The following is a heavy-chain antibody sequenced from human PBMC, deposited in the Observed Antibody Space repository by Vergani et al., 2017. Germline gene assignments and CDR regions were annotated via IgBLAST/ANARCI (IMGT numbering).Heavy chain of an antibody. D-gene: IGHD3-10*01. CDR1: GGTFSSYA. CDR2: IIPIFGTA. Sequence: QVQLVQSGAEVKKPGSSVKVSCKASGGTFSSYAISWVRQAPGQGLEWMGRIIPIFGTANYAQKFQGRVTITADESTSTADMELSSLRSEDTAVYYCARDLLTYYYGSGSYYRPPQGYYYGMDVWGQGTTVTVSS. V-gene: IGHV1-69*18. J-gene: IGHJ6*02. CDR3: ARDLLTYYYGSGSYYRPPQGYYYGMDV.